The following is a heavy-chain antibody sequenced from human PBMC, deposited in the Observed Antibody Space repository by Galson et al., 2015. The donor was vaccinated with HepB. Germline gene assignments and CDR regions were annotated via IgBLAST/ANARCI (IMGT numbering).Heavy chain of an antibody. Sequence: SLRLSCAASGFTFSSYGMHWVRQAPGKGLEWVAVISYDGSNKYYADSVKGRFTISRDNSKNTLYLQMNSLRAEDTAVYYCAKDYFIRIDCSGGSCYLLFDYWGQGTLVTVSS. CDR2: ISYDGSNK. CDR1: GFTFSSYG. D-gene: IGHD2-15*01. J-gene: IGHJ4*02. CDR3: AKDYFIRIDCSGGSCYLLFDY. V-gene: IGHV3-30*18.